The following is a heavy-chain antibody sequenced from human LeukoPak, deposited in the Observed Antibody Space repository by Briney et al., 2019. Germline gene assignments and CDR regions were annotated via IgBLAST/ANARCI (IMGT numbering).Heavy chain of an antibody. Sequence: GGSLRLSCAASGFTFSSYSMNWVRQAPGKGLEWVSSISSSSSTDIYYTDSVKGRFTISRDNTKNSLYLQMNSLRAEDTAVYYCAREGDISAFDIWGQGTMVTVSS. CDR2: ISSSSSTDI. J-gene: IGHJ3*02. CDR3: AREGDISAFDI. CDR1: GFTFSSYS. V-gene: IGHV3-21*01. D-gene: IGHD2-15*01.